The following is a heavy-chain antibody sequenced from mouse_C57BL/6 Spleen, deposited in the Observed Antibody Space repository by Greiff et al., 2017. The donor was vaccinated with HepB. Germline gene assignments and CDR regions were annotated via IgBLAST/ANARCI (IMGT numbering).Heavy chain of an antibody. J-gene: IGHJ2*01. D-gene: IGHD2-5*01. CDR2: IWSGGST. CDR3: ARNSNYAGNYFDY. Sequence: VKLMESGPGLVQPSQSLSITCTVSGFSLTSYGVHWVRQSPGKGLAWLGVIWSGGSTDYNAAFISRLSISKDNSKSQVFFKMNSLQADDTAIYYCARNSNYAGNYFDYWGQGTTLTVSS. V-gene: IGHV2-2*01. CDR1: GFSLTSYG.